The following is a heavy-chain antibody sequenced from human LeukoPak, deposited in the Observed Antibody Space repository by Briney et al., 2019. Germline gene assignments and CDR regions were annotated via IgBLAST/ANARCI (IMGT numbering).Heavy chain of an antibody. Sequence: PGGSLRLSCAASGFTFSNAWMSWVRLAPGKGLEWVGRIKSKTDGGTTDYAAPVKGRFTISRDDSKNTLYLQMNNLKTEDTAVYYCTTVTYYYDSSGYYWGDYYYYYMDVWGKGTTVTISS. J-gene: IGHJ6*03. CDR2: IKSKTDGGTT. CDR3: TTVTYYYDSSGYYWGDYYYYYMDV. V-gene: IGHV3-15*01. D-gene: IGHD3-22*01. CDR1: GFTFSNAW.